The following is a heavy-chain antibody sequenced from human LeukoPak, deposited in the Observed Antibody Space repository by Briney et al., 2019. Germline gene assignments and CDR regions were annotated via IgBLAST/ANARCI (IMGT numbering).Heavy chain of an antibody. D-gene: IGHD3-3*01. Sequence: GRSLRLSCAASGLTFSSYTMDWVRQAPGKGLEWVAVISYDGSNKYYADSVKGRFTISRDNSKYTLYLQMNSLRAEDTAVYYCARELTIFGVVIQRYDAFDIWGQGTMVTVSS. V-gene: IGHV3-30-3*01. J-gene: IGHJ3*02. CDR2: ISYDGSNK. CDR3: ARELTIFGVVIQRYDAFDI. CDR1: GLTFSSYT.